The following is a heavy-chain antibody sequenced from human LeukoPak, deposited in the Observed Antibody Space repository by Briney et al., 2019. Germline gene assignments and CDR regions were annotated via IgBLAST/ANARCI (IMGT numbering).Heavy chain of an antibody. CDR2: IKSDGSST. Sequence: GGSLRLSCAASGFTFSSYWMHWVRQAPGKGLVWVSHIKSDGSSTSYADSVKGRFTISRDNAKKSLYLQMNSLRAEDTAVYYCAGDSSKKWLFSYWGQGTLVTASS. V-gene: IGHV3-74*01. D-gene: IGHD3-22*01. J-gene: IGHJ4*02. CDR1: GFTFSSYW. CDR3: AGDSSKKWLFSY.